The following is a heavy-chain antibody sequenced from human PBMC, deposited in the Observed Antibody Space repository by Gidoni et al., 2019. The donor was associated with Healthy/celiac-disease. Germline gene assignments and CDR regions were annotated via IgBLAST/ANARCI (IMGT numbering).Heavy chain of an antibody. Sequence: EAQLVWYGGGFVHPGAHLRISCSASGFTFSTYWLHWGRQAPGKGLAWVSRINSDGSRTSYADSVKGRFSISRDNDKNTLYLQMNSLRAEDTAVYYCARLGYSYGYWYFDIWGRGTLVTVSS. J-gene: IGHJ2*01. CDR2: INSDGSRT. CDR1: GFTFSTYW. V-gene: IGHV3-74*01. D-gene: IGHD5-18*01. CDR3: ARLGYSYGYWYFDI.